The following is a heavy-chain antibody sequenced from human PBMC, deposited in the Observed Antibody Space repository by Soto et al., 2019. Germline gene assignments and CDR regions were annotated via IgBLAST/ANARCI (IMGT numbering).Heavy chain of an antibody. J-gene: IGHJ5*02. CDR2: IYHSGST. V-gene: IGHV4-4*02. CDR1: GGSVSSSNW. D-gene: IGHD3-22*01. CDR3: ASVGSDYDNSGYYLP. Sequence: PSETLSLTCIVSGGSVSSSNWGSWVRQPPGKGLEWIGEIYHSGSTTYNPSLKSRATISVDKSENQFSLRLKSVTAADTAVYYCASVGSDYDNSGYYLPWGPGTLVTVSS.